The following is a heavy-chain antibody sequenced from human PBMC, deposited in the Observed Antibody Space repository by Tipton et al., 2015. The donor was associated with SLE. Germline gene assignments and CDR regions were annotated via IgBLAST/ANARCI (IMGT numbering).Heavy chain of an antibody. CDR1: GGSISSYY. V-gene: IGHV4-59*01. CDR2: IYYSGST. J-gene: IGHJ5*02. CDR3: ARGSSTWIRS. D-gene: IGHD2-2*01. Sequence: TLSLTCTVSGGSISSYYWSWIRQPPGKGLEWIGYIYYSGSTNYNPSLKSRVTISVDTSKNQFSLKLNSVTAADTAVYYCARGSSTWIRSWGQGTLVTVSS.